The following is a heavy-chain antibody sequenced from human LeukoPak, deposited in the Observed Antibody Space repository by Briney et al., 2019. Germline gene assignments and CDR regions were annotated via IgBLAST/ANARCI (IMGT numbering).Heavy chain of an antibody. J-gene: IGHJ4*02. Sequence: PSETLSLTCTVSGGSISSGDYYWSWIRQPPGKGLEWIGYIYYSGSTYYNPSLKSRVTISVDTSKNQFSLKLSSVTAADTAVYYCATLLGYCSSTSCYTIDYWGQGTLVTVSS. CDR2: IYYSGST. V-gene: IGHV4-30-4*08. CDR1: GGSISSGDYY. CDR3: ATLLGYCSSTSCYTIDY. D-gene: IGHD2-2*02.